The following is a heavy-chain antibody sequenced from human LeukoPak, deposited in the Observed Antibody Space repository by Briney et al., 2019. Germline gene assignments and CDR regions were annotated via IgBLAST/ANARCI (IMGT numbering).Heavy chain of an antibody. J-gene: IGHJ6*03. CDR1: GFTFSSYS. CDR3: ARAPNWGSYMDV. Sequence: NPGGSLRLSCAASGFTFSSYSMKWVRQAPGKGLEWVSSISSSSNYIYYADSVKGRFTISRDNAKNSLYLQMNSLRAEDTAVYYCARAPNWGSYMDVWGKGTTVTVSS. D-gene: IGHD7-27*01. V-gene: IGHV3-21*01. CDR2: ISSSSNYI.